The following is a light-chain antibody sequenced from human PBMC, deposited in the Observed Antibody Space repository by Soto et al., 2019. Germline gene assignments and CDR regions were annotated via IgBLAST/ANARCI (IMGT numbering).Light chain of an antibody. CDR3: SLYRSRSIDYV. V-gene: IGLV2-14*01. Sequence: QSALTQPASVSGSPGQSITISCTGTSSDGGGYNYVSWYQQHPGKAPKLMIYEVSNRPPGVANRFSGSKSGNTASLTISGLQAEDEADYYCSLYRSRSIDYVFGTGTKLTVL. CDR2: EVS. CDR1: SSDGGGYNY. J-gene: IGLJ1*01.